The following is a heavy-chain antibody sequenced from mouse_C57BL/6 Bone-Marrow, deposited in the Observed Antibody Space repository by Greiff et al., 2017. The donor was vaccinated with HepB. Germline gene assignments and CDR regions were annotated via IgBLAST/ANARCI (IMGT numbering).Heavy chain of an antibody. V-gene: IGHV1-69*01. CDR2: IDPSDSYT. CDR1: GYTFTSYW. CDR3: ARGGAY. J-gene: IGHJ3*01. Sequence: QVQLQQPGAELVMPGASVKLSCKASGYTFTSYWMHWVKQRPGQGLEWIGEIDPSDSYTNYNQKFKGKSTLTVDKSSSTAYMQLSSLTSEASAVYYCARGGAYWGQGTLVTVSA.